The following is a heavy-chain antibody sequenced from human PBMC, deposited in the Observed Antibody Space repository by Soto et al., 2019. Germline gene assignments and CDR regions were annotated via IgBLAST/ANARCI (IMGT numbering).Heavy chain of an antibody. CDR1: GYTFTSYD. J-gene: IGHJ5*02. D-gene: IGHD6-19*01. CDR3: AGGIAVAGRRWFDP. CDR2: MNPNSGNT. V-gene: IGHV1-8*01. Sequence: GASVKVSCKASGYTFTSYDINWVRQATGQGLEWMGWMNPNSGNTGYAQKFQGRVTMTRNTSISTAYMELSSLRSEDTAVYYCAGGIAVAGRRWFDPWGQGTLVTVSS.